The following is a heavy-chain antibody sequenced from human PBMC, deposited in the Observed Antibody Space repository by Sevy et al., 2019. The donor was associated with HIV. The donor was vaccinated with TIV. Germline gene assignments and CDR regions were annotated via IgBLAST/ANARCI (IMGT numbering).Heavy chain of an antibody. Sequence: SETLSLTCTVSGGSISSYYWSWIRQPPGKGLEWIGYIYYSGSTNYNPSLKSRVTISVDTSKNQFSLKLSSVTAADTAVYYCARDAGYCGGDCYSLNYWGQGTLVTVSS. CDR2: IYYSGST. V-gene: IGHV4-59*01. J-gene: IGHJ4*02. D-gene: IGHD2-21*01. CDR3: ARDAGYCGGDCYSLNY. CDR1: GGSISSYY.